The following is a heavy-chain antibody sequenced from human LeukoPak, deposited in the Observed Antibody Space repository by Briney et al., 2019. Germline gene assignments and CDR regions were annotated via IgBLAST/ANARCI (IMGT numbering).Heavy chain of an antibody. CDR2: ISAYNGNT. Sequence: ASVKVSCKASGYTFTSYGISWVRQAPGQGLEWMGWISAYNGNTNYAQKLQGRVTMTTDTSTSTAYMELRSLRSDDTAVYYCARDRGYCTSTSCYGGYYYYYYMDVWGKGTTVTVSS. V-gene: IGHV1-18*01. D-gene: IGHD2-2*01. CDR1: GYTFTSYG. CDR3: ARDRGYCTSTSCYGGYYYYYYMDV. J-gene: IGHJ6*03.